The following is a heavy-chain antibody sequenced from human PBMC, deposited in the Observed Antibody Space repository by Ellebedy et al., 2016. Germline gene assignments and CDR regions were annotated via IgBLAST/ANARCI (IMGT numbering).Heavy chain of an antibody. CDR2: IDSKSGDT. V-gene: IGHV1-8*01. D-gene: IGHD4-17*01. J-gene: IGHJ6*02. CDR3: AGDQAHYYYGLEV. Sequence: ASVKVSXKASGYSFTNYDVNWVRQATGQGLEWMGWIDSKSGDTAYAQKFQGRVTMTRNTSISTAYMELRGLRSEDTAVYYCAGDQAHYYYGLEVWGPGTTVTVSS. CDR1: GYSFTNYD.